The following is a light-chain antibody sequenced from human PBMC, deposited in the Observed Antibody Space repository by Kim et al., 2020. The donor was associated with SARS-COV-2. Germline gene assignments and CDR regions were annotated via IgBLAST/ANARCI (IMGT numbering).Light chain of an antibody. V-gene: IGLV2-14*03. Sequence: SIPTSCTGTSSDGGSYNYVSWYQQHPGKAPKLMIYAVSNRPSGVSNRFSGSKSGNTASLTISGLQAEDEADYYCSSYTRSSTNYVFGTGTKVTVL. CDR1: SSDGGSYNY. J-gene: IGLJ1*01. CDR3: SSYTRSSTNYV. CDR2: AVS.